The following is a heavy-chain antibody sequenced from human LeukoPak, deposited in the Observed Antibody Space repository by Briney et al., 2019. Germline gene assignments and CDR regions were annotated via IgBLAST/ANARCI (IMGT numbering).Heavy chain of an antibody. D-gene: IGHD5-12*01. CDR3: ARGAHQWLRDGRYYFDY. CDR2: ISYDGSNK. V-gene: IGHV3-30-3*01. CDR1: GFTFSSYA. Sequence: QSGGSLRLSCAASGFTFSSYAMHWVRQAPGKGLEWVAVISYDGSNKYYADSVKGRFTIPRDNSKNTLYLQMNSLRAEDTAVYYCARGAHQWLRDGRYYFDYWGQGTLVTVSS. J-gene: IGHJ4*02.